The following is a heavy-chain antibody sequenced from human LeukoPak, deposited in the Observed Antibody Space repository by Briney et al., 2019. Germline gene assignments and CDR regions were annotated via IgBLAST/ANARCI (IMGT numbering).Heavy chain of an antibody. V-gene: IGHV4-59*01. CDR3: ARDRVAALDY. D-gene: IGHD6-6*01. J-gene: IGHJ4*02. CDR2: IYYSGST. CDR1: GGSISSYY. Sequence: SETLSLTCTVSGGSISSYYWSWIRQPPGKGLEWIGYIYYSGSTNYNPSLKSRVTISVDTSKNQFSLKLSSVTAADTAVYHCARDRVAALDYWGQGTLVTVSS.